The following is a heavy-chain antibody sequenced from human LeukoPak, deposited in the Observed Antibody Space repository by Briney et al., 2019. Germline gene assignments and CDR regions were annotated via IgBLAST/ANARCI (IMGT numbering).Heavy chain of an antibody. D-gene: IGHD1-26*01. Sequence: SETLSLTCTVSGFSISSYYWSWIRQPAGKGLEWIGRIYTSGSTNYNPSLKSRVTMSVDTSKNQFSLKLSSVTAADTAVYYCARESCSGSYSPYYYMDVWGKGTTVTVSS. CDR2: IYTSGST. V-gene: IGHV4-4*07. CDR1: GFSISSYY. CDR3: ARESCSGSYSPYYYMDV. J-gene: IGHJ6*03.